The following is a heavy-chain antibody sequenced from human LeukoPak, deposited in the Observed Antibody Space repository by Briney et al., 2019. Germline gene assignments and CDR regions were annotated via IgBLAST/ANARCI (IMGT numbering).Heavy chain of an antibody. J-gene: IGHJ4*02. CDR3: SRENGAFSPFGY. CDR1: GVTITSTNW. D-gene: IGHD2-8*01. CDR2: VSLSGLT. Sequence: WETLTLTCGVSGVTITSTNWWWLRREPPEQVVECIGEVSLSGLTNYTPSLSSRIIMALDTSKNHLSLHLTSVTAADTAVYYCSRENGAFSPFGYWGQGYLVTVLS. V-gene: IGHV4-4*02.